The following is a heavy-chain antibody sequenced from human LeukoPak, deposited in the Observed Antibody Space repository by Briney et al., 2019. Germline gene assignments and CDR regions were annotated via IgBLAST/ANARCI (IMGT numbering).Heavy chain of an antibody. CDR1: GFSVGSNY. V-gene: IGHV3-53*01. Sequence: GGSLTLSCAASGFSVGSNYMNWVRKAPGKGLEWVSILYSGSTTYYTKSVKGRFTISRDNSRNTLYLHMTNLRVEDTAVYFCARVGDHYHWYLDLWGRGSLLTVPS. D-gene: IGHD3-10*01. CDR2: LYSGSTT. J-gene: IGHJ2*01. CDR3: ARVGDHYHWYLDL.